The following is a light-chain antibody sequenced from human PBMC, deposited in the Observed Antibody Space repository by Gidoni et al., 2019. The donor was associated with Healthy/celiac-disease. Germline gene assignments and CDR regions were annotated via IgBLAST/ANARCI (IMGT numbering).Light chain of an antibody. CDR2: DAS. CDR3: QQYDNLPFT. CDR1: QDISNY. J-gene: IGKJ4*01. V-gene: IGKV1-33*01. Sequence: DIQMTQSPSSLSASVGDRVTITCQASQDISNYLNWYQQKPGKAPKLLIYDASNLETGVPPRFSGSGSGTDFTFTISSLQPEDIATYYCQQYDNLPFTFXGXTKVEIK.